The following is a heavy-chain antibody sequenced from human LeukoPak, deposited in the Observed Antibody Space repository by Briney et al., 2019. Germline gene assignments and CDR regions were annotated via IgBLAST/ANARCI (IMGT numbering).Heavy chain of an antibody. CDR3: ARETSAYCGGDCPENAFDI. CDR1: GFTFDDYA. V-gene: IGHV3-9*01. CDR2: ISWNSGSI. J-gene: IGHJ3*02. Sequence: GRSLRLSCAASGFTFDDYAMHWVRQAPGKGLEWVSGISWNSGSIGYADSVKGRFTISRDNAKNSLYLQMNSLRAEDTAVYYCARETSAYCGGDCPENAFDIWGQGTMVTVSS. D-gene: IGHD2-21*02.